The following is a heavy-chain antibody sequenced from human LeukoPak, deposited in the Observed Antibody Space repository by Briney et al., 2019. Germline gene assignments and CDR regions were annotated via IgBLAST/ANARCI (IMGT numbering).Heavy chain of an antibody. CDR3: ATRKSTVTKEFDN. D-gene: IGHD4-17*01. CDR1: GYTFSSYG. J-gene: IGHJ4*02. CDR2: ISVHNGNT. Sequence: ASVKVSCKASGYTFSSYGITWVRQAPGQGLEWMGWISVHNGNTDYAQEFQGRLTMTTDTSTSTAYMEVRSLRSGDTAVYYCATRKSTVTKEFDNWGQGTLVIVSS. V-gene: IGHV1-18*01.